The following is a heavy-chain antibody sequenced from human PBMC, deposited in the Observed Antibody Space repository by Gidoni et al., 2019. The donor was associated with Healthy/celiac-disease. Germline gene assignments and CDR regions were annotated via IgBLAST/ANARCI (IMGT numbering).Heavy chain of an antibody. V-gene: IGHV3-43*01. J-gene: IGHJ4*02. CDR3: AKGLEQWLLTFDY. CDR2: ISWDGGST. CDR1: GFTFDDYT. D-gene: IGHD6-19*01. Sequence: EVQLVESGGVVVQPGGSLRLSCAASGFTFDDYTMHWVRQVPGKGLEWVSLISWDGGSTYYADSMKGRFTISRDNSKNSLYLQMNSLRTEDTALYFCAKGLEQWLLTFDYWGQGTLVTVSS.